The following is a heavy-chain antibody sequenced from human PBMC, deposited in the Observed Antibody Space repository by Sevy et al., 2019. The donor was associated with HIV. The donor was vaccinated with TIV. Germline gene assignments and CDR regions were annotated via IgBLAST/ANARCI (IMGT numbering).Heavy chain of an antibody. CDR3: ATTKDYYENSGDPFDY. V-gene: IGHV1-24*01. J-gene: IGHJ4*02. CDR1: GYTLTELS. Sequence: ASVKVSCKVSGYTLTELSMHWVRQVPGKGLEWMGSFDPEHDETIYAQKFQGRVTMTEDTSTDTAYMELSSLRSEDTAVYYCATTKDYYENSGDPFDYWDQGTLVTVSS. D-gene: IGHD3-22*01. CDR2: FDPEHDET.